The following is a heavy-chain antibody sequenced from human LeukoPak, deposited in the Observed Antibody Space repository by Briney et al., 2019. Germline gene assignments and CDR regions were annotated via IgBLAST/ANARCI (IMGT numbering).Heavy chain of an antibody. D-gene: IGHD3-3*01. Sequence: GGSLRLSCAASGFTFGDYTMHWVRQPPGKGLEWVSFVSWDGGNTYYADSVKGRFSASRDNSKDSLFLEMNSLSVEDSALYYCVKDMGVALTSFDSWGQGVLVTVSS. CDR3: VKDMGVALTSFDS. J-gene: IGHJ4*02. V-gene: IGHV3-43*01. CDR2: VSWDGGNT. CDR1: GFTFGDYT.